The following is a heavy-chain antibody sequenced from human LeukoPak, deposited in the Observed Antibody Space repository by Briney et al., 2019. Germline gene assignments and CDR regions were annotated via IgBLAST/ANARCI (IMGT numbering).Heavy chain of an antibody. D-gene: IGHD1-1*01. CDR1: GFTFNNYA. Sequence: GGSLRLSXASSGFTFNNYAMTWVRQAPGKGLEWVSCITASGGSTYCADSVKGRFTISRDNSKNTLYLQMSSLRAEDTAVYYCARDYPTSGIVTIFDCWGQGTLVTVSS. V-gene: IGHV3-23*01. J-gene: IGHJ4*02. CDR3: ARDYPTSGIVTIFDC. CDR2: ITASGGST.